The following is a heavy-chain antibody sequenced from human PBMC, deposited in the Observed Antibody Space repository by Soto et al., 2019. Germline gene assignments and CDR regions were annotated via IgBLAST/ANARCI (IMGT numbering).Heavy chain of an antibody. J-gene: IGHJ6*03. CDR3: AKGLFEPNYYYYYYMDV. D-gene: IGHD3-16*01. CDR2: IYSGGSI. V-gene: IGHV3-53*05. Sequence: PGGSLRLSCAASGFTVSSNYMSWVRQAPGKGLEWVSVIYSGGSIGYADSVKGRFTISRDNAKNTLYLQMNSLRAEDTALYYCAKGLFEPNYYYYYYMDVWGKGTTVTVSS. CDR1: GFTVSSNY.